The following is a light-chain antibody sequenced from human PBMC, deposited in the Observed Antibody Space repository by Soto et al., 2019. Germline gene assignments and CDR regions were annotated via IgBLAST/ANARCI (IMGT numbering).Light chain of an antibody. V-gene: IGLV1-44*01. CDR2: DNN. Sequence: QAVVTQPPSASGTPGQRVTISCSGSSSNVGSHTVNWYQQVPGTAPKLLIYDNNRRPSGVPARFSGSKSATSASLAISGLQSADEADYYCAAWDDSLNGVFGGGTQLTVL. J-gene: IGLJ2*01. CDR1: SSNVGSHT. CDR3: AAWDDSLNGV.